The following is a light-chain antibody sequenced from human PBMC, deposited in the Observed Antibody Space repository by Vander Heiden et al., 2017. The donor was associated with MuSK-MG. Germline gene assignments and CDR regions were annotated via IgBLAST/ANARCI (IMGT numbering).Light chain of an antibody. V-gene: IGLV1-44*01. Sequence: QSGLPQPPSASGTPGQRVTISCSGSSSNIGPNTVNWYQQRPGTAPNLLMYRNNQRSSGVPDRFSGSKSGTSASLATSGLQSEDEADFYCASWDDSRNGVVFGGGTKLTVL. CDR2: RNN. CDR3: ASWDDSRNGVV. CDR1: SSNIGPNT. J-gene: IGLJ2*01.